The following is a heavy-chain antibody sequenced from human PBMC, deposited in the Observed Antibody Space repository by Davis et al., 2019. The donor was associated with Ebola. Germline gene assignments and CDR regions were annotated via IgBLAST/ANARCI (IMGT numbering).Heavy chain of an antibody. CDR2: IKSKSDGGTT. J-gene: IGHJ4*02. CDR3: TTLPTGARDY. D-gene: IGHD2-8*02. Sequence: GESLMISCAASGFTFSYAWMSWVRPAPGKGLEWVGRIKSKSDGGTTDYAAPVKGRFTISRDDSKNTWYLQMNSLNAEDTAVYYCTTLPTGARDYWGQGTLVTVSS. CDR1: GFTFSYAW. V-gene: IGHV3-15*01.